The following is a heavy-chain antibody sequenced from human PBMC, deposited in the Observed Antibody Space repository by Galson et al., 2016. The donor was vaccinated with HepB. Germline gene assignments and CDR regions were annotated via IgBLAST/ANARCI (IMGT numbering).Heavy chain of an antibody. CDR1: GFIFRTYA. Sequence: SLRLSCAASGFIFRTYALNWVRQAPGKGLEWVSAITPGGGSTSFADSVKGRFAISRDNSKNTLFLQINSLSPDDTAVYYCASLDWGQMGDWGQGALVIVSS. CDR2: ITPGGGST. CDR3: ASLDWGQMGD. V-gene: IGHV3-23*01. J-gene: IGHJ4*02. D-gene: IGHD3/OR15-3a*01.